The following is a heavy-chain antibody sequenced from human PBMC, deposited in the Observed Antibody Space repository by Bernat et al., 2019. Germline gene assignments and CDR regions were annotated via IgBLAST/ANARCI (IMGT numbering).Heavy chain of an antibody. J-gene: IGHJ4*02. V-gene: IGHV3-23*01. CDR1: GFTFSSYA. CDR2: ISGSGGST. CDR3: ARRATDDGGAFDC. Sequence: EVQLLESGGGLVQPGGSLRLSCAASGFTFSSYAMSWVRQAPGKGLEWVSAISGSGGSTYYADSVKGRFTISRDNSKNTVYLQMNSLRAEDTAIYYCARRATDDGGAFDCWGQGTLVTVSS. D-gene: IGHD4-23*01.